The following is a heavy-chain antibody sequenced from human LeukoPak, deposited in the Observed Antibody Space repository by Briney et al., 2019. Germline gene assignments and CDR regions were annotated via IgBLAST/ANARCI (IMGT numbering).Heavy chain of an antibody. CDR2: LKQDGSEE. V-gene: IGHV3-7*01. CDR1: GFTFNTYW. CDR3: AKGGTVVTRSRLDY. J-gene: IGHJ4*02. D-gene: IGHD4-23*01. Sequence: GGSLRLSCAASGFTFNTYWMSWVRQAPGKGLEWVANLKQDGSEEYYVDSVKGRFTISRDNSKNTLYLQMDSLRAEDTAVYYCAKGGTVVTRSRLDYWGQGTLVTVSS.